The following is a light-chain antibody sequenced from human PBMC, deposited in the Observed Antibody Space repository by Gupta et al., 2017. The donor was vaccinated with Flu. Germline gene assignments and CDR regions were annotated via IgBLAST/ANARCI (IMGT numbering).Light chain of an antibody. V-gene: IGLV1-44*01. CDR3: AAWDDSLNGHYV. CDR2: SSN. J-gene: IGLJ1*01. Sequence: QSVLAQPPSASGTPGQRGTIPCSGSRSNIGSNSVNWYQQVPGTSPNLLMYSSNKRPSGVPDRFAGSKSGASAALAISGLQSEEEADYYCAAWDDSLNGHYVFGTGTKVTVL. CDR1: RSNIGSNS.